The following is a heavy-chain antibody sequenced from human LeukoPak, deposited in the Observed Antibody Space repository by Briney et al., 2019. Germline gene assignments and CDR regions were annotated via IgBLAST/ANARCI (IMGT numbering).Heavy chain of an antibody. J-gene: IGHJ4*02. V-gene: IGHV4-59*01. CDR3: ARGYCNSGSCFDF. D-gene: IGHD2/OR15-2a*01. Sequence: SETLSLTCTVSGGPISSYYWSWVRQPPGKGLEWIGYVYYTGNTNYNPSLRSRVTMSVDTSKNQFTLKLSSVTAADTAVYHCARGYCNSGSCFDFWGQGTRVTASS. CDR2: VYYTGNT. CDR1: GGPISSYY.